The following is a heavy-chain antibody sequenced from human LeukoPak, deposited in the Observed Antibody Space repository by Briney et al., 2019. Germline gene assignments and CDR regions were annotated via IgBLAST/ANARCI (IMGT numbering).Heavy chain of an antibody. CDR1: GGSISSYY. D-gene: IGHD6-13*01. CDR2: VYYSGST. V-gene: IGHV4-59*12. Sequence: PSETLSLTCTVSGGSISSYYWSWIRQPPGKGLEWIGYVYYSGSTDYNPSLKSRVTISVDTSKNQFSLKLSSVTAADTAVYYCARPFGSSPGYYYYYMDVWGKGTTVTVSS. J-gene: IGHJ6*03. CDR3: ARPFGSSPGYYYYYMDV.